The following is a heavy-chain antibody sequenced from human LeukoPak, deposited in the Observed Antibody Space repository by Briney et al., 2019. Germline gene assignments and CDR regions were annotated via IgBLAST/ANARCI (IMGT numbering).Heavy chain of an antibody. J-gene: IGHJ6*03. V-gene: IGHV3-74*01. Sequence: GGSLRLSCAASGFTFSSYWMHWVRQAPGKGLVWVSRINTDGSSTSYADSAKGRFTISRDNAKNTLYLQMNSLRAEDTAVYYCARDGGYSSSWYYYYYMDVWGKGTTVTVSS. CDR1: GFTFSSYW. D-gene: IGHD6-13*01. CDR3: ARDGGYSSSWYYYYYMDV. CDR2: INTDGSST.